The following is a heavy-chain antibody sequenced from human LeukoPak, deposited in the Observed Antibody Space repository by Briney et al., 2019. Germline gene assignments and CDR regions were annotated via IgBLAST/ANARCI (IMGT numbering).Heavy chain of an antibody. V-gene: IGHV5-51*01. Sequence: GESLKISCKGSGYSFTNYWIGWVRQMPGKGLEWIGIIYPDDSDTRYSPSFQGQVTISADKSISTAYLQWDSLKASDTAMYYCARQRRVDSATPGHFDYWGQGTLVTVSS. CDR1: GYSFTNYW. D-gene: IGHD2-15*01. CDR3: ARQRRVDSATPGHFDY. J-gene: IGHJ4*02. CDR2: IYPDDSDT.